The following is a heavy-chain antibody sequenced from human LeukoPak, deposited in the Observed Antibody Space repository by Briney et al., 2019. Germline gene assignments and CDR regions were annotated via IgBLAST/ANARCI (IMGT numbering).Heavy chain of an antibody. V-gene: IGHV1-2*04. Sequence: ASVKVSCKASGYTFTSYGISWVRQAPGQGLEWMGWINPNSGGTNYAQKFQGWVTMTRDTSISTAYMELSRLRSDDTAVYYCARSPYCSSTSCFASGMDVWGQGTTVTVSS. J-gene: IGHJ6*02. D-gene: IGHD2-2*01. CDR2: INPNSGGT. CDR3: ARSPYCSSTSCFASGMDV. CDR1: GYTFTSYG.